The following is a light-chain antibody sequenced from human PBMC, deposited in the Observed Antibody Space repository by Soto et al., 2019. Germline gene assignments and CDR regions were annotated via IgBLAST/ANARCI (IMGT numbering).Light chain of an antibody. J-gene: IGKJ4*01. CDR2: DAS. Sequence: EIELTQSPATLSLSPVERATLSCRASQSVSYYLAWYQQKPGQAPRLLIYDASNRATGIPARFSGSGSGTDFTLTITSLEPEDFAVYFCQQRSHWPSLTFGGGTKVDIK. CDR3: QQRSHWPSLT. V-gene: IGKV3-11*01. CDR1: QSVSYY.